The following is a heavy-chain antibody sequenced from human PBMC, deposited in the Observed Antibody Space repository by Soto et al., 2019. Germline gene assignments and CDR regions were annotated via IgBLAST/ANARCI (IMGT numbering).Heavy chain of an antibody. Sequence: EVQLVESGGGLVQSGGSLRLSFVASGFTFSSYWMSWVRQAPGKGLEWVANIKQDGGETHYGDSVKGRFSISRDNAKNSLYLQMNSLSAEDTAVYYCARYLSSGPIDYWGQGTLVTVSS. J-gene: IGHJ4*02. CDR2: IKQDGGET. CDR3: ARYLSSGPIDY. D-gene: IGHD2-8*02. V-gene: IGHV3-7*04. CDR1: GFTFSSYW.